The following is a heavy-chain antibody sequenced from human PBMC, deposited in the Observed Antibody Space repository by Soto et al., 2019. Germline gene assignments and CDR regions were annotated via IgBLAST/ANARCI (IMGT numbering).Heavy chain of an antibody. V-gene: IGHV3-33*01. CDR1: GFTFSKYG. Sequence: VQLVESGGGMVQPGTSLRLSCAASGFTFSKYGMHWVRQAPGKGREWVALIWNDGIRKVYVDSVKGRFTISRDNSKNTLDLQMNNLRDEDTAVYYCARDDDNDANALDYWGPGTLVTVSS. CDR2: IWNDGIRK. CDR3: ARDDDNDANALDY. J-gene: IGHJ4*02.